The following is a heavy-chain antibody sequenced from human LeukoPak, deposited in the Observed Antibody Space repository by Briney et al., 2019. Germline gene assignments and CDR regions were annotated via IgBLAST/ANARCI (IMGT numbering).Heavy chain of an antibody. CDR3: ARVTSPTGPDY. V-gene: IGHV1-69*04. CDR1: GGTFSSYA. J-gene: IGHJ4*02. CDR2: IIPILGIA. Sequence: ASVKVSCKASGGTFSSYAISWVRQAPGQGLEWMGRIIPILGIANYAQKFQGRVTITADESTSTAYMELSSLRSEDTAVYYCARVTSPTGPDYWGQGTLVTVSS. D-gene: IGHD2-8*02.